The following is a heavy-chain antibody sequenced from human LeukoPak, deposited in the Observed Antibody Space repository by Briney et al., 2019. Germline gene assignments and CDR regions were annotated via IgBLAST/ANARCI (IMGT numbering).Heavy chain of an antibody. CDR2: IKEDGSEK. V-gene: IGHV3-7*01. D-gene: IGHD5-24*01. Sequence: PGGSLRLSCAASGFTFPTFWMTWVRQAPGKGLEWLAKIKEDGSEKDYVDSVKGRFTIYRDNAKNSLHLQMDYLRAEDTAVYYCARMQMDTGYRPFDIWGQGTMVAVSS. CDR1: GFTFPTFW. CDR3: ARMQMDTGYRPFDI. J-gene: IGHJ3*02.